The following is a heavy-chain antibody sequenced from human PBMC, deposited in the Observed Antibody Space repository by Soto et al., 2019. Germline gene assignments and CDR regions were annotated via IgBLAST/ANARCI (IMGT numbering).Heavy chain of an antibody. CDR3: ARARYYYGSWNYLLDY. V-gene: IGHV4-4*02. D-gene: IGHD3-10*01. CDR1: GGSISSSNW. Sequence: SETLSLTCAVSGGSISSSNWCSWVRQPPGKGLEWIGEIYHSGSTNYNPSLKSRVTISLDNSKNQPPRKLSSATAADRAVYYCARARYYYGSWNYLLDYWGQGTLVTVSS. J-gene: IGHJ4*02. CDR2: IYHSGST.